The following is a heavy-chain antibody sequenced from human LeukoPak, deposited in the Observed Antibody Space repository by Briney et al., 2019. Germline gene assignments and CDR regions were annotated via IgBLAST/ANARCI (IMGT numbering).Heavy chain of an antibody. V-gene: IGHV4-4*07. CDR3: AGGSSGWYYFDY. CDR2: IYTSGSP. D-gene: IGHD6-19*01. CDR1: GGSISSYY. Sequence: SETLSLTCTVSGGSISSYYWSWIRQPAGKGLEWIGRIYTSGSPNYNPSLRSRVTISVDKSKNQFSLKLSSVTAADTAVYYCAGGSSGWYYFDYWGQGTLLTVSS. J-gene: IGHJ4*02.